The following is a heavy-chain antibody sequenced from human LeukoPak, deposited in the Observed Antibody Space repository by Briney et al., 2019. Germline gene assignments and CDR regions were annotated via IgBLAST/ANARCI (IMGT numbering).Heavy chain of an antibody. Sequence: PSETLSLTCTVSGGSISSYYWSWIRQPPGKGLEWIGYIYYSGSTNYNPSLKSRVTISVDTSKNQFSLKLSSVTAADTAVYYCARDYYDFWSGWYFDLWGRGTLVTVSS. J-gene: IGHJ2*01. V-gene: IGHV4-59*01. CDR1: GGSISSYY. CDR2: IYYSGST. D-gene: IGHD3-3*01. CDR3: ARDYYDFWSGWYFDL.